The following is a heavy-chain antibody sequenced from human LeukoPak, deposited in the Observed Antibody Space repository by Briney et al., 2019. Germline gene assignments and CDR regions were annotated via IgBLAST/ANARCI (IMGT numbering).Heavy chain of an antibody. D-gene: IGHD1-26*01. V-gene: IGHV1-46*01. CDR2: INPSGGST. CDR1: GYTFTSNY. J-gene: IGHJ3*02. CDR3: ARSYSGSYGGAFDI. Sequence: ASEKVSCTASGYTFTSNYMHWVRHGPGQGLEWVGIINPSGGSTSYAQKFQGRVTMTRDMSTSTVYMELSSLRSEDTAVYYCARSYSGSYGGAFDIWGQGTMVTVSS.